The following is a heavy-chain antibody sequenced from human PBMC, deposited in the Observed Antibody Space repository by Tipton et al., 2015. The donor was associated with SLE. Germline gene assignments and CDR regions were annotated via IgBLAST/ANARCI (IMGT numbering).Heavy chain of an antibody. Sequence: GLVKPSGTLSLTCAVSGGSLSSGNWWSWVRQPPGRGLEWIGEVYRTGITNYNPSLESRVTLSVDTSESQLSLKLNSVTAADTAVYYCARGLLLGPARGGIDHWGQGSLVTVTS. V-gene: IGHV4-4*02. J-gene: IGHJ4*01. CDR1: GGSLSSGNW. CDR2: VYRTGIT. CDR3: ARGLLLGPARGGIDH. D-gene: IGHD1-26*01.